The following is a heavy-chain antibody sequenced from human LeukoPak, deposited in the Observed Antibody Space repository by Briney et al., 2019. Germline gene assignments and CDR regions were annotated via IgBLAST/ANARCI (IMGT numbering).Heavy chain of an antibody. CDR2: VSASGGST. CDR1: GFTFSNYA. Sequence: GGSLRLSCADSGFTFSNYAMSWVRQAPGKGLEWVSGVSASGGSTYYADPVKGRFTISRDNSKNTLYLQMNSLRTEDTAVYYCAKDPDRSSWSRNWFDPWGQGTLVTVSS. J-gene: IGHJ5*02. D-gene: IGHD6-13*01. CDR3: AKDPDRSSWSRNWFDP. V-gene: IGHV3-23*01.